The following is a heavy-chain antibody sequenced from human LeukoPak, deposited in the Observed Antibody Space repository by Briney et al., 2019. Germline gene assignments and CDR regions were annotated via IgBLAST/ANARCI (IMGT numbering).Heavy chain of an antibody. CDR1: GYTFTGYY. J-gene: IGHJ4*02. CDR2: INPNSGGT. CDR3: AGHRGDGYNRPLGD. Sequence: VASVKVSCKASGYTFTGYYMHWVRQAPGQGLEWMGWINPNSGGTNYAQKFQGRVTMTRDTSISTAYMELSRLRSDDTAVYYCAGHRGDGYNRPLGDWGQGTLVTVSS. D-gene: IGHD5-24*01. V-gene: IGHV1-2*02.